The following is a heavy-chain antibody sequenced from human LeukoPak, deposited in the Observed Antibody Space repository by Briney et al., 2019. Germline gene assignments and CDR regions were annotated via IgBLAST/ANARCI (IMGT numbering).Heavy chain of an antibody. CDR1: GFTLNSYA. V-gene: IGHV3-23*01. Sequence: GGSLRLSCAASGFTLNSYAMTWVRQAPGKGLQWVSTISNSGDNGDNTYYADSVKGRFTVSRDNSKNTVYLQMNSLRAEDTAVYYCAKDGRYYDILTESYYGMDVWGKGTTVTVSS. CDR2: ISNSGDNGDNT. J-gene: IGHJ6*04. D-gene: IGHD3-9*01. CDR3: AKDGRYYDILTESYYGMDV.